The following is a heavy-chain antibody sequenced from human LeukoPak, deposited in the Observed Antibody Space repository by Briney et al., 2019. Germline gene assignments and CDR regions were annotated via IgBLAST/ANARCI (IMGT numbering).Heavy chain of an antibody. Sequence: GGSLRLSCAASGFTFSGHWMLWLRQAPGKGLVWVARIKSEGNTTVSAHSVKGQFTISRSNAKNSLYLQMNSLRAEDTAVYYCARDRAKSPADPPFFDYWGQGTLVTVSS. V-gene: IGHV3-74*01. J-gene: IGHJ4*02. CDR2: IKSEGNTT. CDR1: GFTFSGHW. D-gene: IGHD2-2*01. CDR3: ARDRAKSPADPPFFDY.